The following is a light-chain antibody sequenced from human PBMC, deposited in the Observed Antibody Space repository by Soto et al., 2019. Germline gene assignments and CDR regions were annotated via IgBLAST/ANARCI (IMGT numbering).Light chain of an antibody. CDR3: SSYTSSSTRSFYV. CDR1: SSAVGGYNY. J-gene: IGLJ1*01. V-gene: IGLV2-14*01. Sequence: QSALTQPASVSGSPGQSITISCTGTSSAVGGYNYVSWYNQHPGKAPKFMIYDVSNRPSGVSNRFSGSKSGNTASLTISGLQPEDEADYYCSSYTSSSTRSFYVFGTGTKLTVL. CDR2: DVS.